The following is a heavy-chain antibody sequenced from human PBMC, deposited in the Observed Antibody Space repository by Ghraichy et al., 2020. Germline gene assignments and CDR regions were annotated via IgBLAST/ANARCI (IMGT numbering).Heavy chain of an antibody. CDR1: GGSIRSNY. V-gene: IGHV4-59*01. CDR2: IYYSGST. Sequence: SETLSLTCTVSGGSIRSNYWSWIRQPPGKGLEWIGYIYYSGSTNYNPSLRSRVTISVDTSKNQISLKLGSVTAADTAVYDCARDQGFTGLWGQGTLVTVSP. D-gene: IGHD3/OR15-3a*01. J-gene: IGHJ4*02. CDR3: ARDQGFTGL.